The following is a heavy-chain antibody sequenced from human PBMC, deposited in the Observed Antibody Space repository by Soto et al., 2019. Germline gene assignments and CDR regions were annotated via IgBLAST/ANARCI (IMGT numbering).Heavy chain of an antibody. CDR1: GFTFSRLS. Sequence: GGSLRLSCAASGFTFSRLSMHWVRQAPGKGLGWVAVISYDGSNTHYAESVKGRFNISRDDYKNTVYLQMNNLRGEDSAVYYCAIDHGMFLSYYYYRLDVWGQGTTVTVSS. D-gene: IGHD3-10*02. CDR2: ISYDGSNT. V-gene: IGHV3-30-3*01. CDR3: AIDHGMFLSYYYYRLDV. J-gene: IGHJ6*02.